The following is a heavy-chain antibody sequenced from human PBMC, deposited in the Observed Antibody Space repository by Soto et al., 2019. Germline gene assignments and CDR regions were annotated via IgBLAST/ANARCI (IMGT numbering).Heavy chain of an antibody. D-gene: IGHD2-15*01. Sequence: EVQLVESWGGLVQPGGSLRLSCAASGFTFNNFAMNWVRQAPGKGLEWVSSISSSETYIYYADSVRGRFTISRDNAKNSLYLQMNSLRAEDTAVYYCARDTRTGFCSGVSCYYYGMDVWGQGTTVTVSS. CDR3: ARDTRTGFCSGVSCYYYGMDV. CDR1: GFTFNNFA. CDR2: ISSSETYI. V-gene: IGHV3-21*01. J-gene: IGHJ6*02.